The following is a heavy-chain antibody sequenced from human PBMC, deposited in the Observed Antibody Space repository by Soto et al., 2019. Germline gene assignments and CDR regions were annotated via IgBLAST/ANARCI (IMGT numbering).Heavy chain of an antibody. V-gene: IGHV3-30*18. Sequence: GSLRLSCTPSGFTFRNYGLVWVRQAPGKGLEWVALISYDGDNKYYPDSARGRFTASRDNFKNMLFLQMDSLRPEDSAVYYCAKKIMGYAAHSDAMDDWGQGTTVTVSS. CDR1: GFTFRNYG. D-gene: IGHD2-8*01. CDR3: AKKIMGYAAHSDAMDD. J-gene: IGHJ6*02. CDR2: ISYDGDNK.